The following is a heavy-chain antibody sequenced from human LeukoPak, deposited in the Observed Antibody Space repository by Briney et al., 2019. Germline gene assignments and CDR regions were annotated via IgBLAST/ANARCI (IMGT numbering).Heavy chain of an antibody. Sequence: GALRLSCAASGFTFSSYERNWVRQAPGKGLGWVSYISSIGSTIYYADSVKGRFTISRDNAKNSLYLQMNSLRAEDTAVYYCAELGITMIGGVWGKGTTVTISS. CDR1: GFTFSSYE. CDR3: AELGITMIGGV. J-gene: IGHJ6*04. CDR2: ISSIGSTI. D-gene: IGHD3-10*02. V-gene: IGHV3-48*03.